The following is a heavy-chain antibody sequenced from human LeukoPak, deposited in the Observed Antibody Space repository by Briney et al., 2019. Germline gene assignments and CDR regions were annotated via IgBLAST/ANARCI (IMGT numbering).Heavy chain of an antibody. D-gene: IGHD2-2*02. V-gene: IGHV4-59*01. CDR2: IYYSGST. CDR3: ASGGYCGSTSCYKYAFDI. Sequence: SETLSLTCTVSGGSISSYYWSWIRQPPGKGLEWIGYIYYSGSTNYNPSLKSRVTISVDTSKNQFSLKLSSVTAADTAVYYCASGGYCGSTSCYKYAFDIWGQGTMVTVSS. CDR1: GGSISSYY. J-gene: IGHJ3*02.